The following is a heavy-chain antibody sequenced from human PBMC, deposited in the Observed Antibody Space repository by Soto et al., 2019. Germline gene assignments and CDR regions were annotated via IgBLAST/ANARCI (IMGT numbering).Heavy chain of an antibody. V-gene: IGHV2-5*02. J-gene: IGHJ4*02. Sequence: QITLKESGPTLVKPTQTLTLTCTFSGFSLSTTGVGVGWIRQPPGKALEWLALIYWDNDKRYSPSLRSRLSVTKDTSNNPVVLTVTDMDPVDTGTYYCTHRLCDSSCYWDVGYFDYWGPGSLVTVSS. CDR1: GFSLSTTGVG. D-gene: IGHD2-15*01. CDR2: IYWDNDK. CDR3: THRLCDSSCYWDVGYFDY.